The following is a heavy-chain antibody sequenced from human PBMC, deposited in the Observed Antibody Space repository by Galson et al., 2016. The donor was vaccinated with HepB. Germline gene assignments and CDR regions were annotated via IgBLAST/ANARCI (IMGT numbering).Heavy chain of an antibody. Sequence: SVKVSCKAPGYTFSAYYIHWVRQAPGQGLEWMGKINPRDGSTSDAQEFLGRVTMTRDRSTTTVYMEMSNLKSDDTAVYYCARGTGTGGYFDYWGQGTLVTVSS. J-gene: IGHJ4*02. CDR3: ARGTGTGGYFDY. CDR2: INPRDGST. V-gene: IGHV1-46*01. D-gene: IGHD3/OR15-3a*01. CDR1: GYTFSAYY.